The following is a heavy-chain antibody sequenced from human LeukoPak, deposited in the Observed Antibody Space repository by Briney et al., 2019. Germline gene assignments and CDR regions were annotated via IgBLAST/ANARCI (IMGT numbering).Heavy chain of an antibody. J-gene: IGHJ4*02. Sequence: PGGSLRLSCAASGFTFSSYDMSWVRQAPGKGLKWVSAISGSGATTYYADSVKGRFTISSDNSKNTLYLQMNSLRAEDTAVYYCAKDSGPMVRGVINFPGSFDYWGQGTLVTVSS. V-gene: IGHV3-23*01. D-gene: IGHD3-10*01. CDR2: ISGSGATT. CDR3: AKDSGPMVRGVINFPGSFDY. CDR1: GFTFSSYD.